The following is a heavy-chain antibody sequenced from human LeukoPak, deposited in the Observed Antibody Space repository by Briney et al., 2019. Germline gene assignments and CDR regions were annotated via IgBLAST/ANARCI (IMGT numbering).Heavy chain of an antibody. D-gene: IGHD3-10*01. J-gene: IGHJ5*02. CDR1: GGSFSGYY. CDR3: ARVRSVVRGVPWFDP. Sequence: PSETLSLTCAVYGGSFSGYYWSWIRQPPGKGLEWIGEINHSGSTNYNPSLKSRVTISVDTSKNQLSLKLSSVNAADTAVYYCARVRSVVRGVPWFDPWGQGTLVTVSS. CDR2: INHSGST. V-gene: IGHV4-34*01.